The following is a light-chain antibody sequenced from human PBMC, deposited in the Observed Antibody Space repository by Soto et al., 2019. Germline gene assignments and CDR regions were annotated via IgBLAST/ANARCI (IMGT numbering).Light chain of an antibody. CDR2: GTS. Sequence: AIQMTQSPSSLSASVGDRVTITCRASQGISSDLGWYQQRPGEAPKLLIYGTSSLQSGVPSRLSGSGPGTDFTLTISSLQPEDFATYYCLQDYDYPRTFGQGPKVEI. V-gene: IGKV1-6*01. CDR1: QGISSD. J-gene: IGKJ1*01. CDR3: LQDYDYPRT.